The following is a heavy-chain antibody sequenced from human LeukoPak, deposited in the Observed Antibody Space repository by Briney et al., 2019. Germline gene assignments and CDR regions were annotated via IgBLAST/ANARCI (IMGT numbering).Heavy chain of an antibody. V-gene: IGHV4-38-2*02. J-gene: IGHJ4*02. CDR2: SGST. CDR3: ARSSYYYDSSGYYPFDY. CDR1: GYSISSGYY. D-gene: IGHD3-22*01. Sequence: PSETLSLTCTVSGYSISSGYYWGWIRQPPGKGLEWIGSGSTYYNPSLKSRVTISVDTSKNQFSLKLSSVTAADTAVYYCARSSYYYDSSGYYPFDYWGQGTLVTVSS.